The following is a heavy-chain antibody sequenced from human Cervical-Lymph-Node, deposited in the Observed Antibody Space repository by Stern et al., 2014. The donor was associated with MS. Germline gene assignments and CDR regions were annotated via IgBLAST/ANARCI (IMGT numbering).Heavy chain of an antibody. CDR3: ARVLGVTMAFDY. V-gene: IGHV4-59*01. Sequence: QVQLQESGPGLVKPSETLSLTCTVSGGSISSYYWSWIRQPPGKGLEWIGYIYYSVSTTYNPSLKSRATISLDTSKNQFSLNLSSVTAADTAVYYCARVLGVTMAFDYWGQGALVTVSS. CDR2: IYYSVST. J-gene: IGHJ4*02. D-gene: IGHD5-24*01. CDR1: GGSISSYY.